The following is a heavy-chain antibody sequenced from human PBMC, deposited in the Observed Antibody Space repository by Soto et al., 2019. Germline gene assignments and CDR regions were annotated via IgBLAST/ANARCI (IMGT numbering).Heavy chain of an antibody. Sequence: GASVKVSCKASGGTFSSYAISWVRQAPGQGLEWMGGIIPIFGTANYAQKFQGRVTITADKSTSTAYMELSSLRSEDTAVYYCARGSLATIILGYYYYGMDVWGQGTTVTVSS. CDR3: ARGSLATIILGYYYYGMDV. CDR2: IIPIFGTA. J-gene: IGHJ6*02. CDR1: GGTFSSYA. D-gene: IGHD5-12*01. V-gene: IGHV1-69*06.